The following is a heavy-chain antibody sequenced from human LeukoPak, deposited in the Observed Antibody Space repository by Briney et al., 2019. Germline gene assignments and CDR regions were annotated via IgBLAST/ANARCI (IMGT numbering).Heavy chain of an antibody. Sequence: SETLSLTCAVYGGSFSGYYWSWIRQPPGKGLEWVGEINHSGSTNYNPSLKSRVTISVDTSKNQFSLKLSSVTAADTAVYYCARDDYWGQGTLVTVSS. CDR2: INHSGST. CDR1: GGSFSGYY. CDR3: ARDDY. J-gene: IGHJ4*02. V-gene: IGHV4-34*01.